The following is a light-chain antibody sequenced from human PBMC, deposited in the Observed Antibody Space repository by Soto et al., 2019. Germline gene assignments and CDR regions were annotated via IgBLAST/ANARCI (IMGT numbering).Light chain of an antibody. V-gene: IGKV1-12*01. J-gene: IGKJ3*01. CDR2: GTS. CDR3: QQADSFPV. Sequence: DIPVTQSPSSVSASVGDRVTITCRASQGLSPWLGWYQQKPGKAPKLLIYGTSSLQRGVPSRFSGSGSGTDFTLIISSLQPEDFASYYCQQADSFPVFGPGTTVDIK. CDR1: QGLSPW.